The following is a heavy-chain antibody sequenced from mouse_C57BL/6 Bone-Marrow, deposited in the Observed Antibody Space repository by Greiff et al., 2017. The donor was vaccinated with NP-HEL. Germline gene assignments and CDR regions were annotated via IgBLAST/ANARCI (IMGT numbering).Heavy chain of an antibody. CDR2: ISSGGSYT. J-gene: IGHJ2*01. V-gene: IGHV5-6*01. CDR1: GFTFSSYG. CDR3: ARQEGYDCYWRDYFDY. Sequence: EVKLVESGGDLVKPGGSLKLSCAASGFTFSSYGMSWVRQTPDKRLEWVATISSGGSYTYYPDSVKGRFTISRDNAKNTLYLQMSSLKSEDTAMYYCARQEGYDCYWRDYFDYWGQGTTLTVSS. D-gene: IGHD2-3*01.